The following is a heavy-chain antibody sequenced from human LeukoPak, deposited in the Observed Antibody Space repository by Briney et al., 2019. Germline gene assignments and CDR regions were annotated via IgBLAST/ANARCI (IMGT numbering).Heavy chain of an antibody. V-gene: IGHV3-23*01. CDR2: ISGSGGST. J-gene: IGHJ5*02. CDR1: GFTFSSYA. CDR3: AKGDSGYYYDSSGYLNWFDP. D-gene: IGHD3-22*01. Sequence: GGSLRLSCAASGFTFSSYAKSWVRQAPGKGLEWVSVISGSGGSTYYVDSVKGRFTISRDNSKNTLSLQMNSLRAEDAAVYYCAKGDSGYYYDSSGYLNWFDPWGQGTLVTVSS.